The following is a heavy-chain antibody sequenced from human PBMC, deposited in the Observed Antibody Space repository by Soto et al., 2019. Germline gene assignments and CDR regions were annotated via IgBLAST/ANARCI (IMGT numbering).Heavy chain of an antibody. J-gene: IGHJ6*02. Sequence: PSRTLSLTCVISGNSVSSNSAAWIWIRQSPSRGLEWLGRTYYRSKWYNDYAVSVKSRITINPDTSKNQFSLHLDSVIPEDTAVYYCAGVASFRGIDVWGQGTPVTVSS. CDR2: TYYRSKWYN. CDR1: GNSVSSNSAA. CDR3: AGVASFRGIDV. V-gene: IGHV6-1*01. D-gene: IGHD2-21*01.